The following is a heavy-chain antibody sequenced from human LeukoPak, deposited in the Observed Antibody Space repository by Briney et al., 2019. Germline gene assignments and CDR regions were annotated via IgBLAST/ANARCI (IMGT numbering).Heavy chain of an antibody. D-gene: IGHD3-10*01. J-gene: IGHJ6*02. CDR3: AKSVAMVRGDAMDV. V-gene: IGHV3-23*01. CDR2: ISGSGGST. Sequence: GGSLRLSCAASGFTFSSYAMSWVRQAPGKGLEWVSAISGSGGSTYYADSVKGRFTISRDNSKNTPYLQMNSLRAEDTALYYCAKSVAMVRGDAMDVWGQGTTVTVSS. CDR1: GFTFSSYA.